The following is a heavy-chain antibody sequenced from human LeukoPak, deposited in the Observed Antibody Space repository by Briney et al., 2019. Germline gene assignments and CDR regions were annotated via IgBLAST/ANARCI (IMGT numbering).Heavy chain of an antibody. V-gene: IGHV3-30*03. Sequence: GMSLRLSCAASGFTFSSYGIHWVRQAPGKGLEWVAAISNDGSKKYYVDSVKGRFTISRDNSKNTLYLQMDSLGTEDTAVYYCARGRSTVVAPEFDYWGQGTLVTVSS. CDR3: ARGRSTVVAPEFDY. J-gene: IGHJ4*02. CDR2: ISNDGSKK. CDR1: GFTFSSYG. D-gene: IGHD4-23*01.